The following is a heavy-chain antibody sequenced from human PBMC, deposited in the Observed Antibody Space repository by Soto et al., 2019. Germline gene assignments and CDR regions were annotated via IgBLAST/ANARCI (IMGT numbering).Heavy chain of an antibody. Sequence: GASAKVSCKASGYTFTGYYMHWVRQAPGQGFEWMGRISPKSGGTNYAQKFEGRVTMTWDTSLKTAYMELSSLISEDTAVYYCARPPGYISDWYYFDLWGQGTLVTVSS. V-gene: IGHV1-2*02. CDR2: ISPKSGGT. CDR3: ARPPGYISDWYYFDL. J-gene: IGHJ4*02. CDR1: GYTFTGYY. D-gene: IGHD3-9*01.